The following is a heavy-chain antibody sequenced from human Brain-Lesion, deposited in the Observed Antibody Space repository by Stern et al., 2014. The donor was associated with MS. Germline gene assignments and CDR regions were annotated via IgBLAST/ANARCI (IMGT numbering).Heavy chain of an antibody. CDR2: FDPGIGET. CDR1: GYTLTELS. J-gene: IGHJ4*02. Sequence: QVQLVQSGAEVKKPGASVKVSCKVSGYTLTELSMHWVRQAPRKGLEWMGGFDPGIGETIYAQKFQGRGTMTEDTSTDTAYMELSSLRSEDTAVYYCATLSPGAGGNYYRHFDYWGQGTLVTVSS. CDR3: ATLSPGAGGNYYRHFDY. D-gene: IGHD1-26*01. V-gene: IGHV1-24*01.